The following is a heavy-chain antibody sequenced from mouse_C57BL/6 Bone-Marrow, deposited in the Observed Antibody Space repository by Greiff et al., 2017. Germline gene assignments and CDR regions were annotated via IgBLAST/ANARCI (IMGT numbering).Heavy chain of an antibody. J-gene: IGHJ3*01. V-gene: IGHV1-69*01. CDR3: ARGDWDWFAY. D-gene: IGHD4-1*01. CDR1: GYTFTSYW. Sequence: QVQLQQPGAELVMPGASVKLSCKASGYTFTSYWMHWVKQRPGHGLEWIGEIDPSDSYTNYNQKFKGKSTLTVDTSSSTAYMQLSSLTSEDSAVYYCARGDWDWFAYWGQGTLVTVSA. CDR2: IDPSDSYT.